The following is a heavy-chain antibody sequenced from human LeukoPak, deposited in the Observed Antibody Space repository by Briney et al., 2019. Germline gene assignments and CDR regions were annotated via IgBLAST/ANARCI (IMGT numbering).Heavy chain of an antibody. CDR1: GFTFSSYA. Sequence: GGSLRLSCAASGFTFSSYAMSWVRQAPGKGLEWVSAISGSVGSTFYADSVKGRFTISRDNSKNTLYLQMNSLRAEDTALYYCARERYYYDSTYYYVKYFDSWGQGTLVTVSS. CDR3: ARERYYYDSTYYYVKYFDS. D-gene: IGHD3-22*01. CDR2: ISGSVGST. J-gene: IGHJ4*02. V-gene: IGHV3-23*01.